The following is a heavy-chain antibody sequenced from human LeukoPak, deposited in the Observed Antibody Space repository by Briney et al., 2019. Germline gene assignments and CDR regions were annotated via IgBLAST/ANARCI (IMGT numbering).Heavy chain of an antibody. CDR1: GFTFNSYW. Sequence: GGSLRLSCAASGFTFNSYWMTWVRQAPGKGLEGVANIKQEGSEKYYVDSVKGRFTISRDNAKNLLYLQMNSLRAEDTAVYYCARDYRSSSGREFDFWGQGTLVTVSS. D-gene: IGHD6-13*01. J-gene: IGHJ4*02. V-gene: IGHV3-7*01. CDR3: ARDYRSSSGREFDF. CDR2: IKQEGSEK.